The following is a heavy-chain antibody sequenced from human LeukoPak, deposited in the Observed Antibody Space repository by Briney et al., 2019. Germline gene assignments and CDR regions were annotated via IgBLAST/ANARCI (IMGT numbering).Heavy chain of an antibody. D-gene: IGHD4-17*01. CDR1: GFTFDDYA. J-gene: IGHJ4*02. CDR2: ISWNSGSI. Sequence: GRSLRLSCAASGFTFDDYAMHWVRQAPGKGLEWVSGISWNSGSIGYADSVKGRFTISRDNAKNSLYLQMNSLRAEDTAVYYCARDGHGDYDFDYWGQGTLVTVSS. V-gene: IGHV3-9*01. CDR3: ARDGHGDYDFDY.